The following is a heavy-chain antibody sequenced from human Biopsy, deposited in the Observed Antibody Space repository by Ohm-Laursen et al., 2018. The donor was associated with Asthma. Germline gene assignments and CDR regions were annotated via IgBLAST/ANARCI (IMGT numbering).Heavy chain of an antibody. Sequence: SSVNVSCKTSGSTFNSAGITWVRQAPGQGLEWMGWISVYNGNTKVAQKLQDRVTMITDTSTSTAYMELRSLRSDDTAVYFCARAVDYSHYYGIDVWGQGTTVTVS. CDR1: GSTFNSAG. CDR2: ISVYNGNT. CDR3: ARAVDYSHYYGIDV. J-gene: IGHJ6*02. V-gene: IGHV1-18*01. D-gene: IGHD3-10*01.